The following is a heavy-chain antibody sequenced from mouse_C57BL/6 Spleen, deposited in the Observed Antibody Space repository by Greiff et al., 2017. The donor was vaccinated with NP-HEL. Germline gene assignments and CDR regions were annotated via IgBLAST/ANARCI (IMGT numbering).Heavy chain of an antibody. V-gene: IGHV1-64*01. CDR1: GYTFTSYW. CDR2: IHPNSGST. Sequence: QVQLQQPGAELVKPGASVKLSCKASGYTFTSYWMHWVKQRPGQGLEWIGMIHPNSGSTNYPAPFKSKATLTVDKSSSTDYMELRRLTSEDAAGYDCARNSYYSNYDYAMDDWGQGTSVTVSS. J-gene: IGHJ4*01. D-gene: IGHD2-5*01. CDR3: ARNSYYSNYDYAMDD.